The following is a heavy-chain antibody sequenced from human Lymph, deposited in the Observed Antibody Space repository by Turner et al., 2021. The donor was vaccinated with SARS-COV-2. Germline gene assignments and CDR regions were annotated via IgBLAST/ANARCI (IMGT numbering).Heavy chain of an antibody. CDR2: IYPGDSDT. CDR1: GYSVTDYW. J-gene: IGHJ4*02. V-gene: IGHV5-51*01. D-gene: IGHD6-6*01. Sequence: EVQLVQSGAAVRKTGESLKISCKGSGYSVTDYWIGGLRQMPGKGLEWMEIIYPGDSDTRYSPSFQGQVTISADKSISTAYLQWSSLKASDTSMYYCARKGSNSYYFDYWGQGTLVTVSS. CDR3: ARKGSNSYYFDY.